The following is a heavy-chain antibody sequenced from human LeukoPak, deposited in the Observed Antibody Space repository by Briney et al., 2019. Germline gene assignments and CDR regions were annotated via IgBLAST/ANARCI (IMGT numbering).Heavy chain of an antibody. CDR1: GFTFSDYY. CDR3: ARAPRYYGSGLYYFDY. CDR2: ISPTGGST. J-gene: IGHJ4*02. Sequence: GGSLRLSCAASGFTFSDYYMHWVRQAPGKGLEYVSAISPTGGSTYYANSVKGRFTMSRDNSKSTLYLQMGSLSTEDMAVYFCARAPRYYGSGLYYFDYWGQGTLVTVSS. V-gene: IGHV3-64*01. D-gene: IGHD3-10*01.